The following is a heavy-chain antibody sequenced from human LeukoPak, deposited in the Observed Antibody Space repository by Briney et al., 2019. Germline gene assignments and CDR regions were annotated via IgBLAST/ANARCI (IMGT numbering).Heavy chain of an antibody. CDR1: GGSISSSSYY. V-gene: IGHV4-39*01. D-gene: IGHD1-20*01. CDR2: IYYSGST. J-gene: IGHJ4*02. CDR3: ARGANWRGGDQPDY. Sequence: SETLSLTCTVSGGSISSSSYYWGWIRQPPGKGLEWIGSIYYSGSTYYNPSLKSRVTISVDTSKNQFSLKLSSVTAADTAVYYCARGANWRGGDQPDYWGRGTLVTVSS.